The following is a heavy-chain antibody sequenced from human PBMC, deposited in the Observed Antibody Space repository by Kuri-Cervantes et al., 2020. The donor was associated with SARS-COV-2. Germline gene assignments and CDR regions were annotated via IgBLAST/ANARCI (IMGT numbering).Heavy chain of an antibody. CDR3: ARGRGYWLPADPIDY. J-gene: IGHJ4*02. V-gene: IGHV1-69*05. CDR1: GGTFSSYA. D-gene: IGHD3-9*01. Sequence: SVKVSCKASGGTFSSYALSWVRQAPGQGHEWMGGIIPIIGTPNYAQKFQGRVTMTRNTSISTAYMELSSLRSEDTAVYYCARGRGYWLPADPIDYWGQGTLVTVSS. CDR2: IIPIIGTP.